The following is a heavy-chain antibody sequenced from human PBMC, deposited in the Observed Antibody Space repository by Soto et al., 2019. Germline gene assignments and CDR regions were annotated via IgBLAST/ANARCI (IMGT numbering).Heavy chain of an antibody. D-gene: IGHD6-6*01. CDR2: IIPIFGTA. V-gene: IGHV1-69*06. CDR1: GGTFSSYA. J-gene: IGHJ3*02. Sequence: SVKVSCKASGGTFSSYAISWVRQAPGQGLGRMGGIIPIFGTANYAQKFQGRVTITADKSTSTAYMELSSLRSEDTAVYYCARDKWDSSSPPGADAFDIWGQGTMVTVSS. CDR3: ARDKWDSSSPPGADAFDI.